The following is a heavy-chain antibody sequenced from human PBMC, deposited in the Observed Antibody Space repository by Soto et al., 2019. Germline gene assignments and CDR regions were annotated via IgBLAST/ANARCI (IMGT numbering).Heavy chain of an antibody. CDR2: ISWNSGSI. J-gene: IGHJ4*02. CDR3: AKGSSGYSSGWEIDY. CDR1: GFTFDDYA. Sequence: EVQLVESGGGLVQPGRSLRLSCAASGFTFDDYAMHWVRQAPGKGLEWVSGISWNSGSIGYADSVKGRFTISRDNAKNSLYLQMHSLRAEDTALYYCAKGSSGYSSGWEIDYWGQGTLVTVSS. V-gene: IGHV3-9*01. D-gene: IGHD6-19*01.